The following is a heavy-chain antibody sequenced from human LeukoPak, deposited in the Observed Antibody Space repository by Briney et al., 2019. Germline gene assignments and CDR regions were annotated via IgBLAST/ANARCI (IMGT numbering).Heavy chain of an antibody. V-gene: IGHV3-21*01. J-gene: IGHJ4*02. D-gene: IGHD3-22*01. CDR3: ARELPDYYDSSGYYYVLTSPGYFDY. Sequence: GGSLRLSCAASGFTFSSYSMNWVRQAPGKGLEWVSSISSSSSYIYYADSVKGRFTISRDNAKNSLYLQMNSLRAEDTAVYYCARELPDYYDSSGYYYVLTSPGYFDYWGQGTLVTVSS. CDR2: ISSSSSYI. CDR1: GFTFSSYS.